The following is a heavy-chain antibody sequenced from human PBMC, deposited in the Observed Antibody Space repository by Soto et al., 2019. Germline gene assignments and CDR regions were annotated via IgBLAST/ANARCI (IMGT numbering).Heavy chain of an antibody. CDR3: ARLEGLATISYYFDF. CDR2: IYYRGNA. V-gene: IGHV4-39*01. Sequence: QLQLQESGPGLVKPSETLSLTCSVSDDSINSDKYYWGWIRQPPGKVLEWIGSIYYRGNAYYNPSLQTRVTISLDKSKSQFSLKLNSVTAADSAVYFCARLEGLATISYYFDFWGPGALVTVSS. D-gene: IGHD3-9*01. CDR1: DDSINSDKYY. J-gene: IGHJ4*02.